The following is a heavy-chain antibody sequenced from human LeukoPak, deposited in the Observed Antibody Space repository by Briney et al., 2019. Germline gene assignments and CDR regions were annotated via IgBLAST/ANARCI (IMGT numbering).Heavy chain of an antibody. Sequence: SGPTLVNPTQTLTLTCTCSGFSLSTSGMRVSWIRQPPGKALEWLARIDWDDDKFYSTSLKTRLTISKDTSKNQVVLTMTNMDPVDTATYYCALTIAVAGIVDYWGQGTLVIVSS. CDR2: IDWDDDK. CDR1: GFSLSTSGMR. D-gene: IGHD6-19*01. V-gene: IGHV2-70*04. J-gene: IGHJ4*02. CDR3: ALTIAVAGIVDY.